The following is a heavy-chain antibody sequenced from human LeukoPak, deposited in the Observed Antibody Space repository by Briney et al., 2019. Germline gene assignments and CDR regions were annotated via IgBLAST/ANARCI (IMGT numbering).Heavy chain of an antibody. CDR2: IRYDGSNK. Sequence: GGSLRLSCAASGFTFSSYGMHWVRQAPGKGLEWVAFIRYDGSNKYYADSVKGRFTICRDNSKNTLYLQMNSLRAEDTAVYYCAKLLVTYYYDSSGYADAFDIWGQGTMVTVSS. CDR1: GFTFSSYG. V-gene: IGHV3-30*02. J-gene: IGHJ3*02. D-gene: IGHD3-22*01. CDR3: AKLLVTYYYDSSGYADAFDI.